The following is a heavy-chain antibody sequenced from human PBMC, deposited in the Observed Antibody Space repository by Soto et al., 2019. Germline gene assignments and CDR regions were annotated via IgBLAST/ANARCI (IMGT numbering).Heavy chain of an antibody. D-gene: IGHD3-22*01. CDR3: ARTGKFYYYDMSGLPFDP. CDR2: IYYSGST. CDR1: GGSISSGDYY. Sequence: PSETLSLTCTVSGGSISSGDYYWSWIRQPPGKGLEWIGYIYYSGSTYYNPSLKSRVTISLDKSKNQFSLKLTSVTAADTAVYFCARTGKFYYYDMSGLPFDPWGPGVLVTVSS. V-gene: IGHV4-30-4*01. J-gene: IGHJ5*02.